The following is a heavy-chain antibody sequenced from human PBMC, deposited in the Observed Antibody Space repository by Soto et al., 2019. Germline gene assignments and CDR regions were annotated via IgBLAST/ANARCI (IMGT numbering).Heavy chain of an antibody. J-gene: IGHJ4*02. V-gene: IGHV4-31*03. CDR2: IYHSGST. CDR1: GGSISSGGYY. CDR3: ARDVYCSGGSCGEYFDN. Sequence: TSETLSLTCTVSGGSISSGGYYWSCIRQHPGKGLEWLGYIYHSGSTYYNPSLKSRVTVSVDTSKNQFSLKLTSVTAADTAVYYCARDVYCSGGSCGEYFDNWGQGALVTVSS. D-gene: IGHD2-15*01.